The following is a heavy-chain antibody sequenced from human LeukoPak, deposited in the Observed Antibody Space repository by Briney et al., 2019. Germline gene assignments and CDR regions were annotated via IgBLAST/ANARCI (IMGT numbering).Heavy chain of an antibody. CDR3: ARGRDYGDYGAFDY. CDR2: ISAYNGNT. J-gene: IGHJ4*02. Sequence: ASVKVSCKASGYTFTSYDISWVRQAPGQGLEWTGWISAYNGNTNYTQKLQGRVTMTTDTSTNTAYMELRSLRSDDTAVYYCARGRDYGDYGAFDYWGQGTLVTVSS. D-gene: IGHD4-17*01. V-gene: IGHV1-18*01. CDR1: GYTFTSYD.